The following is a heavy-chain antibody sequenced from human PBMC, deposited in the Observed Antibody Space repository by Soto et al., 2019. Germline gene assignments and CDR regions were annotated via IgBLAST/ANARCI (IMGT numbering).Heavy chain of an antibody. CDR3: ARSRRGAYSSGWYSLSGYYNYGIDV. V-gene: IGHV5-51*01. CDR1: GYSFTSYW. Sequence: GESLKISCKGSGYSFTSYWIGWVRQMPGKGLEWMGIIYPGDSDTKYSPSLQGQVTISADTSISTAYLQWTSLKASDTAIFFCARSRRGAYSSGWYSLSGYYNYGIDVWGQGTKVTVSS. CDR2: IYPGDSDT. J-gene: IGHJ6*02. D-gene: IGHD6-19*01.